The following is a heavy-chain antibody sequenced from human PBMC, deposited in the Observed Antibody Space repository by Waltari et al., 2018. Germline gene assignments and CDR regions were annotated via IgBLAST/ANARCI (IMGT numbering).Heavy chain of an antibody. D-gene: IGHD6-19*01. V-gene: IGHV4-61*02. CDR1: GGSISSGSYY. CDR3: ARDSVGYSSGWNRDGSHYCDY. Sequence: QVQLQESGPGLVKPSQTLSLTCTVSGGSISSGSYYWSWIRQPAGQGLEWIGRIYTSGSTNYNPSLKSRVTISVDTSKNQFSLKLSSVTAADTAVYYCARDSVGYSSGWNRDGSHYCDYWGQGTLVTVSS. CDR2: IYTSGST. J-gene: IGHJ4*02.